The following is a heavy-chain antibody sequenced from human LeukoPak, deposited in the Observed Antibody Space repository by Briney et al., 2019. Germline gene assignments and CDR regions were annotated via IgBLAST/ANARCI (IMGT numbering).Heavy chain of an antibody. J-gene: IGHJ4*02. CDR2: INPNSGGT. CDR3: ARVDYCTKGVCINFDL. Sequence: ASVKVSCKASGYTFTGHYIHWIRQAPGQGLEWMGWINPNSGGTKYAQTFQGRLTVTRDTSTSTAYMELSGLRADDAAAYYCARVDYCTKGVCINFDLWGQGTLVTVSS. D-gene: IGHD2-8*01. CDR1: GYTFTGHY. V-gene: IGHV1-2*02.